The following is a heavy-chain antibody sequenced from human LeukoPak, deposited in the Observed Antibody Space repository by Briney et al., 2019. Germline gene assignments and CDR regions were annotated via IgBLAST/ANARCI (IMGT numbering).Heavy chain of an antibody. J-gene: IGHJ4*02. CDR2: IYYSGHT. Sequence: SETLSLTCTVSGASISSSSHYWGRIRQPPGKGLEWIANIYYSGHTSYNPSLKSRVSISVDTSKNEFSLKLTSVSAADTAVYYCAAPSGGTFYAPFAFWGQGTMFSVSP. D-gene: IGHD1-26*01. V-gene: IGHV4-39*01. CDR1: GASISSSSHY. CDR3: AAPSGGTFYAPFAF.